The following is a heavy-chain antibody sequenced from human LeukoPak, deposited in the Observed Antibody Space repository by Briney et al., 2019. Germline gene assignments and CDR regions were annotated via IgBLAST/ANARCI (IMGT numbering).Heavy chain of an antibody. D-gene: IGHD4-17*01. CDR3: ARDTNGDGWFDP. Sequence: GGSLRLSCAASGFTISSYEMNWVRQAPGKGLEWVSYISSSGSTIYYADSVKGRFTISRDNAKNSLYLQMDSLRAEDTSVYYCARDTNGDGWFDPWGQGTLVTVSS. CDR1: GFTISSYE. V-gene: IGHV3-48*03. CDR2: ISSSGSTI. J-gene: IGHJ5*02.